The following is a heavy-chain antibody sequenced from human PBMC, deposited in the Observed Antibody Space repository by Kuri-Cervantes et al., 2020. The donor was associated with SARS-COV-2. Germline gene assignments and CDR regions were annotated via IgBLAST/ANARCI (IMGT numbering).Heavy chain of an antibody. CDR2: ISWNSGSI. Sequence: LSLTCAASGFTFNNYGMHWVRQAPGKGLEWVSGISWNSGSIGYADSVKGRFTISRDNAKNSLYLQMNSLRAEDTALYYCAKDLSSSWEIANFDYWGQGTLVTVSS. J-gene: IGHJ4*02. D-gene: IGHD6-13*01. CDR1: GFTFNNYG. CDR3: AKDLSSSWEIANFDY. V-gene: IGHV3-9*01.